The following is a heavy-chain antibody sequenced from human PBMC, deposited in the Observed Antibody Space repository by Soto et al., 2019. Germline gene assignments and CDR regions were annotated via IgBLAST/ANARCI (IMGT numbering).Heavy chain of an antibody. CDR2: IYYSGST. CDR3: ARDRPVEGGYDWFDP. D-gene: IGHD5-12*01. CDR1: GGSISSYY. V-gene: IGHV4-59*01. Sequence: QVQLQESGPGLVKPSETLSLTCTVSGGSISSYYWSWIRQPPGKGLEWIGYIYYSGSTNYNPSLKSRVTISVDTSKNQFPLKLSSVTAADTAVYYCARDRPVEGGYDWFDPWGQGTLVTVSS. J-gene: IGHJ5*02.